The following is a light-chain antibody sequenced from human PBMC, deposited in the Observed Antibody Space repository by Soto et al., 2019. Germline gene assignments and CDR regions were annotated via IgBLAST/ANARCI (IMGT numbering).Light chain of an antibody. CDR1: QSVSSR. J-gene: IGKJ1*01. V-gene: IGKV3-15*01. CDR3: RHYNKGAPGT. Sequence: TKSLQTRKRANLSCRPSQSVSSRLAWYQQKRGQAPRLLIYDASTRATGIPARFSFSGSGTEFNLTISSRQSEDFALYYCRHYNKGAPGTFGQGTMVDIK. CDR2: DAS.